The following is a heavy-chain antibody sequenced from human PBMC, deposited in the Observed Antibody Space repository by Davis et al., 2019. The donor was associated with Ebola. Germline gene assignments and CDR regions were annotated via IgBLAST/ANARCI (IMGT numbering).Heavy chain of an antibody. D-gene: IGHD5-18*01. V-gene: IGHV1-2*06. CDR3: ARGHNYGHDY. Sequence: ASVKVSCKASGYTFTDYNIHWMRQAPGHGLEWMGRIITNSGGTNYAQNFQGRVTMTRDTSISTAYMELSSLTPDDTAVYFCARGHNYGHDYWGQGTLVTVSS. CDR1: GYTFTDYN. J-gene: IGHJ4*02. CDR2: IITNSGGT.